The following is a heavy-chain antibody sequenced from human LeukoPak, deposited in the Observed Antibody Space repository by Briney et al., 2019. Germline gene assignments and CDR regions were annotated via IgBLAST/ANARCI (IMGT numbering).Heavy chain of an antibody. CDR2: ISSSSSYI. CDR1: GFTVSSNY. V-gene: IGHV3-21*01. J-gene: IGHJ3*02. D-gene: IGHD4-23*01. CDR3: ARAPGGPFDI. Sequence: GGSLRLSCAASGFTVSSNYMNWVRQAPGKGLEWVSSISSSSSYIYYADSVKGRFTISRDNAKNSLYLQMNSLRAEDTAVYYCARAPGGPFDIWGQGTMVTVSS.